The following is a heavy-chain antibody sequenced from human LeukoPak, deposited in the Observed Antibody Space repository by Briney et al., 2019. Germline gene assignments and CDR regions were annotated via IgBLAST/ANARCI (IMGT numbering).Heavy chain of an antibody. CDR1: GGSFSFYF. V-gene: IGHV4-34*01. J-gene: IGHJ4*02. D-gene: IGHD3-16*01. CDR3: ARDSDSGFQ. CDR2: IDNRGST. Sequence: SETLSLTCTVSGGSFSFYFWHGIRQPPGEGLDWIGEIDNRGSTQYKPSLRSRGIISIDTSGNHFSLKLTSVTAADTAVYFCARDSDSGFQWGQGMLVTVSS.